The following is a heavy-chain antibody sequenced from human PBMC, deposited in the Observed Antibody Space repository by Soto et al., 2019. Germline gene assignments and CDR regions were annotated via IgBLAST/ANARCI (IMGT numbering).Heavy chain of an antibody. Sequence: PGGSLRLSCAASTFIFTTYSMNWVRQAPGKGLEWVSSISTSSSFIYYAASVKGRFTISRDNAKSSVYLQMNSLRAEDTAVYYCARGFYGDFPLAAMDVWGQGTTVTVSS. V-gene: IGHV3-21*01. CDR3: ARGFYGDFPLAAMDV. D-gene: IGHD2-21*01. J-gene: IGHJ6*02. CDR1: TFIFTTYS. CDR2: ISTSSSFI.